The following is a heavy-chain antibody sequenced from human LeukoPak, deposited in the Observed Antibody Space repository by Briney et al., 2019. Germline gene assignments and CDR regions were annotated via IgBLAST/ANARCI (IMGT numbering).Heavy chain of an antibody. V-gene: IGHV3-7*01. D-gene: IGHD4-17*01. CDR1: GFTFSSYW. CDR2: IKQDGSEK. J-gene: IGHJ4*02. CDR3: ARVKSTVTNEKINYFDY. Sequence: GGSLRLSCAASGFTFSSYWMSWVRQAPGKGLEWVANIKQDGSEKYYVDSVKGRFTISRDNAKNSLYLQMNSLRAEDTAVYYCARVKSTVTNEKINYFDYWGQGTLVTVSS.